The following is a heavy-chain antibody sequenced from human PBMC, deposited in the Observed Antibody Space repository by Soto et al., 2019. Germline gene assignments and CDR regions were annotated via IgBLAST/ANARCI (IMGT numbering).Heavy chain of an antibody. CDR1: GYTLTELS. CDR3: ATDNRQWLGQYFQH. CDR2: FDPEDGET. J-gene: IGHJ1*01. D-gene: IGHD6-19*01. V-gene: IGHV1-24*01. Sequence: ASGKVSCQVSGYTLTELSMHWVRQAPGKGLEWMGGFDPEDGETIYAQKFQGRVTMTEDTSTDTAYMELSSLRSEDTAVYYCATDNRQWLGQYFQHWGQGTLVTVSS.